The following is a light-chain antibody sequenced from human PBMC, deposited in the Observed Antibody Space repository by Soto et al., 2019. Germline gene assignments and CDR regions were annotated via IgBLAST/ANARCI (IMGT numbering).Light chain of an antibody. J-gene: IGKJ4*01. V-gene: IGKV3-11*01. CDR1: QSVSSY. Sequence: EIVLTQSPATLSLSPGERATLSCRASQSVSSYLAWYQQKPGQAPRLLLYYASNRATGIPARFSGSGSGTDFTLTISSLEPEDFAVYYCQQRSNWPPFTFGGGTKVEIK. CDR3: QQRSNWPPFT. CDR2: YAS.